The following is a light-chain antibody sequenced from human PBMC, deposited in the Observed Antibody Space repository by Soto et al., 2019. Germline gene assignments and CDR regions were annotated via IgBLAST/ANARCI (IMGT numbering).Light chain of an antibody. CDR2: GAS. Sequence: EIVLTQSPGTLSLSPGERATLSCRASQSISSSYLAWYQQKPGQAPRLLVSGASSRATGIPYRFSGSGSGTDFTLTIRRLEPEDFALYYCQQYSRSLWTSGQGTKV. CDR1: QSISSSY. CDR3: QQYSRSLWT. V-gene: IGKV3-20*01. J-gene: IGKJ1*01.